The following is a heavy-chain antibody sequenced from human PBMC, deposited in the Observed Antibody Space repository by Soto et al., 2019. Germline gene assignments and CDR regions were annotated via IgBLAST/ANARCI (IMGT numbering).Heavy chain of an antibody. Sequence: GASVKVSCKASGYSYTSYTIIWVRQAPAQGLEWMGWISSYSAYTNYAQKFQGRVTMTTDAPTTTAYMELRSLRSDDTAVYYCARGIAAPGVIATYYFDYWGQGTLVTVSS. CDR2: ISSYSAYT. CDR3: ARGIAAPGVIATYYFDY. D-gene: IGHD6-13*01. V-gene: IGHV1-18*04. CDR1: GYSYTSYT. J-gene: IGHJ4*02.